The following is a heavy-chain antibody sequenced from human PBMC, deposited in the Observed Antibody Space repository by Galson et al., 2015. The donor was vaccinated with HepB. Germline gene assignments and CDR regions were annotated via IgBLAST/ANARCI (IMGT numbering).Heavy chain of an antibody. CDR1: GFTFSSYG. J-gene: IGHJ6*02. Sequence: SLRLSCAASGFTFSSYGMHWVRQAPGKGLEWVAVIWYDGSKKYYADSVKGRFTISRDNSKNTLYLQMNSLRAEDTAVYYCAGEDYGGTYYYYGMDAWGLGTTVTVSS. D-gene: IGHD4-23*01. V-gene: IGHV3-33*01. CDR2: IWYDGSKK. CDR3: AGEDYGGTYYYYGMDA.